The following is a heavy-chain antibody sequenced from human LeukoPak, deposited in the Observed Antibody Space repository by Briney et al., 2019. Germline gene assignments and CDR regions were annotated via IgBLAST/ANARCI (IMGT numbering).Heavy chain of an antibody. CDR1: GDSVSSNSVT. Sequence: SQTLSLTCDISGDSVSSNSVTWNWIRQSPSRGLEWLGRTYYRSKWSNGYAVSVRSRITINPDTSKNQFSLQLNFVTPEDTAVYYCARGGGQVVPYWFDPWGQGTLVTVSS. J-gene: IGHJ5*02. CDR2: TYYRSKWSN. D-gene: IGHD6-6*01. V-gene: IGHV6-1*01. CDR3: ARGGGQVVPYWFDP.